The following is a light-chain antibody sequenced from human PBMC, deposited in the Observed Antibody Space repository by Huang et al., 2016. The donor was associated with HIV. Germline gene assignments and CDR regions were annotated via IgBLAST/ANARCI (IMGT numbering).Light chain of an antibody. J-gene: IGKJ2*01. V-gene: IGKV1-39*01. Sequence: DIQMTQSPSSLSASVGDRVTITCRASQVISSYLNWYQQKPGKAPKLRIYAASTLQSGVPSRFSGSGSGTDFTLTISSLQPADSATYYCQETYSIPYTFGQGTKLEIK. CDR3: QETYSIPYT. CDR2: AAS. CDR1: QVISSY.